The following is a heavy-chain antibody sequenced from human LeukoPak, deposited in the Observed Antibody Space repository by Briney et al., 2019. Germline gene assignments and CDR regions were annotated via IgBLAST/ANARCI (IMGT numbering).Heavy chain of an antibody. CDR2: FDPEDGET. CDR3: ATVDTMVRGVNPSFDY. D-gene: IGHD3-10*01. Sequence: ASVKVSCKVSGYTLTELSMHWVRQAPGKGLEWVGGFDPEDGETIYAQKFQGRVTMTEDTSTDTAYMELSSLRSEDTAVYYCATVDTMVRGVNPSFDYWGQGTLVTVSS. CDR1: GYTLTELS. V-gene: IGHV1-24*01. J-gene: IGHJ4*02.